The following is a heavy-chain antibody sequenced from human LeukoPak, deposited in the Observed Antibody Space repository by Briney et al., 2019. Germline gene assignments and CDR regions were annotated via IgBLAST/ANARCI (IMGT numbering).Heavy chain of an antibody. V-gene: IGHV1-69*04. CDR2: IIPILGIA. J-gene: IGHJ5*02. CDR1: GGTFSSYA. D-gene: IGHD1-1*01. Sequence: SVKVSCKASGGTFSSYAISWVRQAPGQGLEWMGRIIPILGIANYAQKFQGRVTITADKSTSTAYMELSSLRSDDTAVYYCARDRGIQLELAAWGQGTLVTVSS. CDR3: ARDRGIQLELAA.